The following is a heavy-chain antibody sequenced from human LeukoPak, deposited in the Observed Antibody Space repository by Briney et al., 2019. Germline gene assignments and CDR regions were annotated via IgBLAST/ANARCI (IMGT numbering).Heavy chain of an antibody. Sequence: GGSLRLSCAASGFTFSGYGMHWVRQAPGKGLEWVAFIRYDGSNKYYADSVKGRFTISRDNSKNTLYLQMNSLRAEDTAVYYCAARGSYYDILTGATKNYFDYWGQGTLVTVSS. CDR2: IRYDGSNK. V-gene: IGHV3-30*02. J-gene: IGHJ4*02. CDR1: GFTFSGYG. D-gene: IGHD3-9*01. CDR3: AARGSYYDILTGATKNYFDY.